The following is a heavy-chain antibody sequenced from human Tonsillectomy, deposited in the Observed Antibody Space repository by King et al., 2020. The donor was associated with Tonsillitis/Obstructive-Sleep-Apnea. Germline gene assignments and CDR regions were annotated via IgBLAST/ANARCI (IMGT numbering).Heavy chain of an antibody. Sequence: QLVQSGGGLVQPGGSLRLSCAASGFTFSSYAMHWVRQAPGKGLDFVSAINFNGGSTYYGNSVKGRFTISRDNSRYTLYLQMGSLRADDMAVYYCAREAYDTSGSCDYWGQGTLVTVSS. CDR3: AREAYDTSGSCDY. V-gene: IGHV3-64*01. CDR2: INFNGGST. J-gene: IGHJ4*02. CDR1: GFTFSSYA. D-gene: IGHD3-22*01.